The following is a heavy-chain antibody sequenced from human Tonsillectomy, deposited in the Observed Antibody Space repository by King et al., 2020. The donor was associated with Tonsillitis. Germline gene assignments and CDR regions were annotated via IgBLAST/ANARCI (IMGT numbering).Heavy chain of an antibody. D-gene: IGHD3-16*02. Sequence: VQLVESGAEVKKPGSSVKVSCKTSGGDFSSYAISWVRQAPGQGLEWMGGIIPIFRKTHYAQKFQGRVTITADGSTRTAYMELSGLRAEDTAVYYCARKLQDDHVWGSHRILDYWGQGTLVTVSS. CDR2: IIPIFRKT. CDR1: GGDFSSYA. J-gene: IGHJ4*02. V-gene: IGHV1-69*01. CDR3: ARKLQDDHVWGSHRILDY.